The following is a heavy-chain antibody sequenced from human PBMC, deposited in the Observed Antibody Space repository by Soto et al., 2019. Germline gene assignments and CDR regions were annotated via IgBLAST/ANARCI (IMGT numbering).Heavy chain of an antibody. Sequence: GGSLRLSCAASGFIFSSYGMHWVRQAPGKGLEWVAVIWYDGSNKYYADSVKGRFTISRDNSKNTLYLQMNSLRAEDTAIYYCAGRAPNQHMDHWGQGTLVTSPQ. CDR2: IWYDGSNK. J-gene: IGHJ4*02. D-gene: IGHD2-21*01. CDR1: GFIFSSYG. CDR3: AGRAPNQHMDH. V-gene: IGHV3-33*01.